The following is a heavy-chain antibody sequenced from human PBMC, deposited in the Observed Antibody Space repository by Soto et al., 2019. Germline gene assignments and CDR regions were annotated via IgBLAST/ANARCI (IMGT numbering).Heavy chain of an antibody. Sequence: GGSLRLSCAASGFTFSSYYMSWVRQAQGKGLEWVANVNEDGGEKYYADSVKGRFTVSRDNAENSLYLQMNSLRVDDSAVYYCTGAESPDTAYFSLYWGQGTPVTVSS. CDR2: VNEDGGEK. D-gene: IGHD7-27*01. J-gene: IGHJ4*02. V-gene: IGHV3-7*03. CDR1: GFTFSSYY. CDR3: TGAESPDTAYFSLY.